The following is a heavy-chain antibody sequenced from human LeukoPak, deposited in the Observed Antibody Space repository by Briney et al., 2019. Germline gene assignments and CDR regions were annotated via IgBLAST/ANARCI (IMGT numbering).Heavy chain of an antibody. CDR2: IIPMFDTA. CDR3: ARARSGPYGSGSLDAFDI. J-gene: IGHJ3*02. V-gene: IGHV1-69*06. Sequence: GASVKVSCKASGGTFSSYPISWVRQAPGLGLEWMGGIIPMFDTADFAQKFQGRVTITADTSTSTAYMQLSSLRSEDTAVYYCARARSGPYGSGSLDAFDIWGQGTMVTVSS. D-gene: IGHD3-10*01. CDR1: GGTFSSYP.